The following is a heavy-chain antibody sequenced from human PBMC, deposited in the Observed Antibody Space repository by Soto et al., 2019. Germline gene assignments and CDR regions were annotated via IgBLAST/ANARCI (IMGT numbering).Heavy chain of an antibody. V-gene: IGHV3-30-3*01. J-gene: IGHJ4*02. Sequence: GGSLRLSCAASGLTVSSAYMTWVRQAPGKGLEWVAVISYDGSNKYYADSVKGRFTISRDNSKNTLYLQMNSLRAEDTAVYYCAGLDYFDYWAQGTLVTVSS. CDR1: GLTVSSAY. CDR3: AGLDYFDY. CDR2: ISYDGSNK.